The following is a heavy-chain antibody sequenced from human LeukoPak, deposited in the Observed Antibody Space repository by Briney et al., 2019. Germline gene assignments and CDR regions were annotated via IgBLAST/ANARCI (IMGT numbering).Heavy chain of an antibody. CDR3: ARRSRLYKHETTGYHDS. J-gene: IGHJ4*02. Sequence: SETLSLTCNVSGDYITTTNYYWAWIRQPPGKGLEWIASVFYSGTTYYNPSLKSRVVISMDASRKQISLRLSSVTATDTAIYYCARRSRLYKHETTGYHDSWGQGTLVTVSS. CDR2: VFYSGTT. V-gene: IGHV4-39*01. CDR1: GDYITTTNYY. D-gene: IGHD3-9*01.